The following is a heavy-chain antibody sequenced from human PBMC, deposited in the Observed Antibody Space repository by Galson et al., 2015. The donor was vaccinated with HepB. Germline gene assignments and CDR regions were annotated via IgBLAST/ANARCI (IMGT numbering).Heavy chain of an antibody. D-gene: IGHD3-16*01. J-gene: IGHJ3*02. CDR2: IYNSGTT. V-gene: IGHV4-4*09. CDR1: GGSISNYY. Sequence: ETLSLTCTVSGGSISNYYWSWIRQPPGKGLEWIGYIYNSGTTNYNPSLESRVTISVDVSKNQFFLRLSSVTATDAAVYYCANYNRGERYYSFDMWGQGTMVTVSS. CDR3: ANYNRGERYYSFDM.